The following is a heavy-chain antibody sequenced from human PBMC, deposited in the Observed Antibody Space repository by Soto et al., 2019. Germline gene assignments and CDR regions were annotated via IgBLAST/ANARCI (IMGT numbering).Heavy chain of an antibody. V-gene: IGHV4-30-2*01. CDR2: VYHSGAT. CDR1: GGSISTSDYT. Sequence: SETLSLTCAVSGGSISTSDYTWSWIRQPPGRGLEWIGSVYHSGATHYMPSLKNRLTMSLDKSKNQFSLDLTSVTAADTAVYYCVRERTIFGVAPGGGVDVWGQGTTVTVSS. CDR3: VRERTIFGVAPGGGVDV. J-gene: IGHJ6*02. D-gene: IGHD3-3*01.